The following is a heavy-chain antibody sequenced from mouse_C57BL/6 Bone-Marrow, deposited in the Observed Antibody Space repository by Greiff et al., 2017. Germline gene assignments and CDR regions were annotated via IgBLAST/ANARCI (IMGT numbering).Heavy chain of an antibody. V-gene: IGHV1-81*01. CDR2: IYPRSGNT. D-gene: IGHD2-4*01. CDR3: ARSGRLRRGYAMDY. Sequence: QVQLQQSGAELARPGASVKLSCKASGYTFTSYGISWVKQRTGQGLEWIGDIYPRSGNTYYNEKFKGKATLTADKSSSTAYMELSSLTSEVSAVYFCARSGRLRRGYAMDYWGQGTSVTVSS. CDR1: GYTFTSYG. J-gene: IGHJ4*01.